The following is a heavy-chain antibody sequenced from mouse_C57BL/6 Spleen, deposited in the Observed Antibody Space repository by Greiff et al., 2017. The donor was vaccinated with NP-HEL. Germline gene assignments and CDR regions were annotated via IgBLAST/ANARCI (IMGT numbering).Heavy chain of an antibody. Sequence: VQLQQPGAELVKPGASVKLSCKASGSTFTSYWMQWVKQRPGQGLEWIGEIDPSDSYTNYNQKFKGKATLTVDTSSSTAYMQLSSLTSEDSAVYYCARGRTMVTYFDYWGQGTTLTVSS. J-gene: IGHJ2*01. CDR1: GSTFTSYW. D-gene: IGHD2-2*01. CDR3: ARGRTMVTYFDY. CDR2: IDPSDSYT. V-gene: IGHV1-50*01.